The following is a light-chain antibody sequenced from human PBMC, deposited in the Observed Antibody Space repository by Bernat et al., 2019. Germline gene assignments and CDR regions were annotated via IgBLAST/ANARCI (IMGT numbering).Light chain of an antibody. CDR2: GAS. V-gene: IGKV3-20*01. Sequence: EIVLTQSPGTLSLSPGERATPSCRASQSVRSSYLAWYQRRPGQAPRLLIYGASSRATGIPDRFSGSGSGTDFILTISRLEPEDFAVYYCHQYGTLPYTFGPGTEVDIK. CDR1: QSVRSSY. CDR3: HQYGTLPYT. J-gene: IGKJ3*01.